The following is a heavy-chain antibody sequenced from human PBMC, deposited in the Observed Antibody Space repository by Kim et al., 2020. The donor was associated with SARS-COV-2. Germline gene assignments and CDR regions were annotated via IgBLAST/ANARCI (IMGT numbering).Heavy chain of an antibody. D-gene: IGHD3-22*01. CDR1: GGSFSGYY. CDR3: ARGGITMIVVVITHNWFDP. V-gene: IGHV4-34*01. CDR2: INHSGST. Sequence: SETLSLTCAVYGGSFSGYYWSWIRQPPGKGLEWIGEINHSGSTNYNPSLKSRVTISVDTSKNQFSLKLSSVTAADTAVYYCARGGITMIVVVITHNWFDPWGQGTLVTVSS. J-gene: IGHJ5*02.